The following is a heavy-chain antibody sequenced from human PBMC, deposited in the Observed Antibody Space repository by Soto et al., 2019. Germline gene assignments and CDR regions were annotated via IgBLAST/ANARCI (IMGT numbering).Heavy chain of an antibody. D-gene: IGHD3-22*01. J-gene: IGHJ4*02. V-gene: IGHV3-48*02. Sequence: EVQLVESGGGLVQPGGSLRLSCAASGFTFSSYSMNWVRQAPGKGLEWVSYISSSSSTIYYADSVKGRFTISRDNAKNSLYLQMNSLRDEDTDVYYCARWGDYYDSSGYYYGGGVDYWGQGTLVTVSS. CDR2: ISSSSSTI. CDR1: GFTFSSYS. CDR3: ARWGDYYDSSGYYYGGGVDY.